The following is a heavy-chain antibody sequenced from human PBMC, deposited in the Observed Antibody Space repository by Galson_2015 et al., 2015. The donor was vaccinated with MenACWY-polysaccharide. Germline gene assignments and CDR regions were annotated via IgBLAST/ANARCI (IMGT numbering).Heavy chain of an antibody. V-gene: IGHV3-23*01. J-gene: IGHJ4*02. CDR2: SGSGGGL. CDR3: AKVGPRSSWTMGIDY. CDR1: GFSFSANG. D-gene: IGHD6-13*01. Sequence: SLRLSCAVSGFSFSANGMSWVRQAPGRGLEWVSGSGSGGGLYYADSVKGRFTVPRDNSKNTLYLQMNNLRAEDTAVYYCAKVGPRSSWTMGIDYWGQGTLVTVSS.